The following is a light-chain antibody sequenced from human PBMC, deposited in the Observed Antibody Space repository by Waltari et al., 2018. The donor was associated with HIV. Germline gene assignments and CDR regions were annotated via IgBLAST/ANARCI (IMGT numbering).Light chain of an antibody. V-gene: IGLV2-8*01. Sequence: QPALIQSPSASGSPGQSVTISCTGTSGDIGNYDYVSWYQQHPGKPPQIIIYEVSQRSSGVPDRFSGSKSGNTASLTVSGLQAEDEVDYYCASYAGHDRFVLLGGGTKVTVL. CDR3: ASYAGHDRFVL. CDR2: EVS. J-gene: IGLJ2*01. CDR1: SGDIGNYDY.